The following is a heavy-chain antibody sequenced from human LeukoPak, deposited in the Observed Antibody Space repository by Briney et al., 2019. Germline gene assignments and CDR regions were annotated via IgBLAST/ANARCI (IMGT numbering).Heavy chain of an antibody. J-gene: IGHJ4*02. Sequence: SETLSLTCAVYGGSFSGYYWSWIRQPPGKGLEWIGEINHSGSTNYNPSLKSRVTISVDTSKNQFSLKLSSVTAADTAVYYCARELTGSSSSWYAFDYWGQGTLVTVSS. CDR3: ARELTGSSSSWYAFDY. D-gene: IGHD6-13*01. CDR1: GGSFSGYY. CDR2: INHSGST. V-gene: IGHV4-34*01.